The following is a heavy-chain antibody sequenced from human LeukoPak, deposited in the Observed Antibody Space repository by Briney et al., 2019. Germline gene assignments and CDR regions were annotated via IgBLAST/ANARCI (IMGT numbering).Heavy chain of an antibody. CDR1: GGTFNSYP. D-gene: IGHD2-8*01. V-gene: IGHV1-69*13. Sequence: GASVKVSCKASGGTFNSYPINRVRQAPGLGLEWMGGILPSFGPTNYAQKFQGRVTITADESTSTVYMDLSSLRSEDTAVYYCTRDRGYCRNSDCYHYYMDVWGGGTTVTVSS. CDR2: ILPSFGPT. CDR3: TRDRGYCRNSDCYHYYMDV. J-gene: IGHJ6*03.